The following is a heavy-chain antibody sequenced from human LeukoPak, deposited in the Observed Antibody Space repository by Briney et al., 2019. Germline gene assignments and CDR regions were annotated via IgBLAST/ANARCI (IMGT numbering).Heavy chain of an antibody. CDR3: ARDPPIVVVPAAPTYYFDY. D-gene: IGHD2-2*01. J-gene: IGHJ4*02. CDR1: GYTFTSHY. V-gene: IGHV1-46*01. CDR2: INPSGGST. Sequence: ASVKVSCKASGYTFTSHYMHWVRPAPGQGLEWMGIINPSGGSTSYAQKFQGRVTMTRDTSTSTVYMELSSLRSEDTAVYYCARDPPIVVVPAAPTYYFDYWGQGTLVTVSS.